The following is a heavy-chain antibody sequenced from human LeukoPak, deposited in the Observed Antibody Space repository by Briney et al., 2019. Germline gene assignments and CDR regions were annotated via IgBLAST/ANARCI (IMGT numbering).Heavy chain of an antibody. V-gene: IGHV1-2*02. D-gene: IGHD4-11*01. Sequence: GASVKVSCKASGYTFTGYFIHWVRQAPGQGLEWMGWINPNSGGTNYSQKVQGRVTMTRDTSISTAYMELSRLRSDDTAVYYCARGGLPFYYYYMDVWGKGTTVTISS. CDR1: GYTFTGYF. CDR3: ARGGLPFYYYYMDV. CDR2: INPNSGGT. J-gene: IGHJ6*03.